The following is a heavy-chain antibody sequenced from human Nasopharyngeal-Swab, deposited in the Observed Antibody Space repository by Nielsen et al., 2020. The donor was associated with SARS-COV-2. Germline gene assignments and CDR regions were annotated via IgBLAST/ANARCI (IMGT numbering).Heavy chain of an antibody. Sequence: SLKISCAASGFTFDDYAMHWVRQAPGKGLEWVSGISWNSGSIGYADSVKGRFTISRDDAKNTLYVQMNSLRVEDTAAYYCIRNSYSGSYGAFDIWGQGTMVTVSS. CDR3: IRNSYSGSYGAFDI. CDR1: GFTFDDYA. J-gene: IGHJ3*02. V-gene: IGHV3-9*01. CDR2: ISWNSGSI. D-gene: IGHD1-26*01.